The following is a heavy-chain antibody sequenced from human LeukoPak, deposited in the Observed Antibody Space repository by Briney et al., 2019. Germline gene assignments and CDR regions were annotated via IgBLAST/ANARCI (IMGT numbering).Heavy chain of an antibody. Sequence: PSETLSLTCTVSGGSISSYYWNWIRQAPGKGLGWIGYIHYSGSTNHNSSLKSRVTISVDTSKNQYSLKLSSVTAADTAVYYCARDGVAGGFDYWGQGTLVTVSS. CDR3: ARDGVAGGFDY. CDR1: GGSISSYY. J-gene: IGHJ4*02. V-gene: IGHV4-59*01. CDR2: IHYSGST. D-gene: IGHD6-19*01.